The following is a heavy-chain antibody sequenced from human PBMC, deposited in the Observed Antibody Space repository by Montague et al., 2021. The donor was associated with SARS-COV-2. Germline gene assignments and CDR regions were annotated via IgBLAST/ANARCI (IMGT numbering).Heavy chain of an antibody. CDR1: GGSFSGYY. CDR3: ARGEPQSLTLIGLRGKSASDY. V-gene: IGHV4-34*01. D-gene: IGHD4-23*01. CDR2: INHSGST. Sequence: SETLSLTCAVYGGSFSGYYWTWIRQPPGKGLEWIGEINHSGSTNYNFNLSLRSRVTISVDTSKNQFSLKLTSVTAADTGVYYCARGEPQSLTLIGLRGKSASDYWGQGTLVTVSS. J-gene: IGHJ4*02.